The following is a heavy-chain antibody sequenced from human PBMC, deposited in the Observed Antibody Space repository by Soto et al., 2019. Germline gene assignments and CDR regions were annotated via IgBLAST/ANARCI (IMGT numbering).Heavy chain of an antibody. J-gene: IGHJ4*02. V-gene: IGHV3-11*06. CDR1: GFAFSDYY. D-gene: IGHD6-13*01. Sequence: LRLSCAASGFAFSDYYMTWIRQAPGKGLEWVSYIVSSSAYTNYADSVKGRFTISRDNAKNSLYLEMDSLRAEDTAVYYCARLRASSWYMGGYLDYWGQGTLVTV. CDR3: ARLRASSWYMGGYLDY. CDR2: IVSSSAYT.